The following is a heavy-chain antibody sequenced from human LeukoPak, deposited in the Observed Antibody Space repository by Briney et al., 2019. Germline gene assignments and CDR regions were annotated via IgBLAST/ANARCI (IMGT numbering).Heavy chain of an antibody. D-gene: IGHD3-22*01. Sequence: SVKVSCKASGGTFSNYAITWVRQAPGQGLEWMGGIIPIFGTPNYAQKFQGRVTITADESTSTAYMELSSLRSEDTAVYYCASTYYDSSGYYNEGTLDYWGQGTLVTVSS. CDR2: IIPIFGTP. CDR1: GGTFSNYA. J-gene: IGHJ4*02. CDR3: ASTYYDSSGYYNEGTLDY. V-gene: IGHV1-69*13.